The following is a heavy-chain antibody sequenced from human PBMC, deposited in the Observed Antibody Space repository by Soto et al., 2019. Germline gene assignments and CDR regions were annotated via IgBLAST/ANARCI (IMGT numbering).Heavy chain of an antibody. D-gene: IGHD4-17*01. CDR2: IYHSGST. V-gene: IGHV4-4*02. CDR1: GGSISSSNW. CDR3: ARGAMWPPRATVTMVD. J-gene: IGHJ4*02. Sequence: QVQLQESGPGLVKPSGTLSLTCAVSGGSISSSNWWSWVRQPPGKGLEWIGEIYHSGSTNYNPSRKSRVTRSVDKYKNQFSLKLSSVTAADTAVYYCARGAMWPPRATVTMVDWGQGTLVTVSS.